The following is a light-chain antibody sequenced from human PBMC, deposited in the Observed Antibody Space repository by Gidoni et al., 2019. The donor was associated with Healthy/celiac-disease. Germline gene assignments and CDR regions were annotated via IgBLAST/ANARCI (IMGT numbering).Light chain of an antibody. Sequence: DIVMTQSPDSLAVSLGERATINCKSSQSVLYSSNNKNYLAWYQQKPGQPPNLLICWATTRESGVPDRFSGSGSGTDFTLTISSLQAEDVAVYYCQQYYSTPLTFXPXTKVDIK. CDR2: WAT. V-gene: IGKV4-1*01. CDR1: QSVLYSSNNKNY. J-gene: IGKJ3*01. CDR3: QQYYSTPLT.